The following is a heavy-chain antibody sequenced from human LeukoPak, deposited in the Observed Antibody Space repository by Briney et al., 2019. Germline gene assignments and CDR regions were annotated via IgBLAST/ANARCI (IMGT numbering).Heavy chain of an antibody. CDR3: ARGGGTYGGHGVVAY. CDR2: INHSGNT. D-gene: IGHD4-23*01. CDR1: GGSIRSTSYY. V-gene: IGHV4-39*07. J-gene: IGHJ4*02. Sequence: SETLSLTCTASGGSIRSTSYYWGWIRQPPGKGLEWIGEINHSGNTNYNQSLKSRVTISVDTSKNQFSLKLISVTAADTAVYYCARGGGTYGGHGVVAYWGQGPLVTVSS.